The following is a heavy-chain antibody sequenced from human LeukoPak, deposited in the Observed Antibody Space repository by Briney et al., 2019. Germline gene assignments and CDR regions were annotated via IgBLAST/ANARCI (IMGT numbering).Heavy chain of an antibody. V-gene: IGHV3-9*01. D-gene: IGHD2-15*01. Sequence: PGGSLRFSCAASGFTFDDYAMHWVRQAPGKGLESVSGISWNSGSIGYADSVKGRFTISRDNAKNSLYLQMNSLRAEDTAVYYCAREGFCSGGSCHSGNAFDIWGQGTMVTVSS. CDR2: ISWNSGSI. CDR3: AREGFCSGGSCHSGNAFDI. CDR1: GFTFDDYA. J-gene: IGHJ3*02.